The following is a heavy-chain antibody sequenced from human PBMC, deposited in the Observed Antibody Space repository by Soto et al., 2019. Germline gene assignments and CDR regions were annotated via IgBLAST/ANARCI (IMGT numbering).Heavy chain of an antibody. J-gene: IGHJ4*02. D-gene: IGHD5-12*01. CDR3: ARLGYSGYEHFDY. Sequence: QVQLQESGPGRVKPSGTLSLTCAVSRGSISSSNSWSWVRQPPGKGLEWIGEIYHSGSTNYNPSLKSRVTISVDKSKNQFSLKLSSVTAADTAVYYCARLGYSGYEHFDYWGQGTLVTVSS. V-gene: IGHV4-4*02. CDR2: IYHSGST. CDR1: RGSISSSNS.